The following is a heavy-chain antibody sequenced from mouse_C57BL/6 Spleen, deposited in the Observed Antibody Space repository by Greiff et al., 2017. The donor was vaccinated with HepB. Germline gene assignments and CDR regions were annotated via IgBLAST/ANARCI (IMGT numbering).Heavy chain of an antibody. CDR2: ISSGSSTI. D-gene: IGHD2-2*01. CDR1: GFTFSDYG. Sequence: EVKLVESGGGLVKPGGSLKLSCAASGFTFSDYGMHWVRQAPEKGLEWVAYISSGSSTIYYADTVKGRFTISRDNAKNTLFLQMTSLRSEDTAMYYCARRPGYYGYFDVWGTGTTVTVSS. V-gene: IGHV5-17*01. J-gene: IGHJ1*03. CDR3: ARRPGYYGYFDV.